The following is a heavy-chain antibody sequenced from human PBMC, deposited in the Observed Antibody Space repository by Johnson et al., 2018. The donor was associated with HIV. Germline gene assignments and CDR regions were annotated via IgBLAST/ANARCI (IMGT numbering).Heavy chain of an antibody. CDR1: GFTFSSYA. Sequence: QVQLVESGGGVVQPGRSLRLSCAASGFTFSSYAMHWVRQAPGKGLEWVAVISYDGNNKYYGDSVKGRFTISRDNSKNTLYLQMNSLRVEDTAVYYCARDALLRFLEWFIWGQGTMVTVSS. CDR3: ARDALLRFLEWFI. V-gene: IGHV3-30-3*01. J-gene: IGHJ3*02. CDR2: ISYDGNNK. D-gene: IGHD3-3*01.